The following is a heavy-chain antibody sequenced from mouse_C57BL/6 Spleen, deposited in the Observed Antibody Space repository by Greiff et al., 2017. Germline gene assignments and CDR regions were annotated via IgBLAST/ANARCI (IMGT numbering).Heavy chain of an antibody. D-gene: IGHD1-1*01. J-gene: IGHJ4*01. CDR1: GFTFSDYY. CDR2: ISNGGGST. V-gene: IGHV5-12*01. CDR3: ASSTVVDDYAMDY. Sequence: EVKLVESGGGLVQPGGSLKLSCAASGFTFSDYYMYWVRQTPEKRLEWVAYISNGGGSTYYPDTVKGRFTLSRDNAKNTLYLQMSRLKSEDTAMYYCASSTVVDDYAMDYWGQGTSVTVSS.